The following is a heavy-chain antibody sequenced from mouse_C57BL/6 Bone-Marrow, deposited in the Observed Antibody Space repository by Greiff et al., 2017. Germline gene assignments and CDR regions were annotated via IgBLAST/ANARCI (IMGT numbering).Heavy chain of an antibody. J-gene: IGHJ4*01. Sequence: EVKVEESGEGLVKPGGSLKLSCAASGFTFSSSAMSWVRQTPEKRLEWVAYISSGGDYLYYADTVKGRFTISRDNARNTLYLQMSSLKSEDTAMYYCTRDDYYYAMDYWGQGTSVTVSS. CDR1: GFTFSSSA. V-gene: IGHV5-9-1*02. CDR2: ISSGGDYL. CDR3: TRDDYYYAMDY.